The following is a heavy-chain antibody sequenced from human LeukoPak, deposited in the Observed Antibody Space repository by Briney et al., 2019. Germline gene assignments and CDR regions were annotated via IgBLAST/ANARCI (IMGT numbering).Heavy chain of an antibody. Sequence: GGSLRLSCAASGFTFSSYAMHWVRQAPGKGLEWVAVISYDGSNKYYADSVKRRFTISRDNSKNTLYLQMNSLRAEDTAVYYCAREGDGYNLDYWGQGTLVTVSS. CDR3: AREGDGYNLDY. CDR2: ISYDGSNK. J-gene: IGHJ4*02. D-gene: IGHD5-24*01. V-gene: IGHV3-30*01. CDR1: GFTFSSYA.